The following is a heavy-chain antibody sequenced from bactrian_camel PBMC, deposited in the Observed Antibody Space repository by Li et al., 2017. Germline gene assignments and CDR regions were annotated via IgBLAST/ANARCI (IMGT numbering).Heavy chain of an antibody. J-gene: IGHJ4*01. CDR2: IDSDGST. CDR3: AASCRFGTQCSGGFYSLTCPFRY. V-gene: IGHV3S53*01. D-gene: IGHD2*01. CDR1: ARMFTSYC. Sequence: HVQLVESGGGSVQAGGSLTLACKTSARMFTSYCMGWFRQAPGKEREQVASIDSDGSTSYADSVKGRFTISKDNAKNTLHPQMNSLKPEDTALYYCAASCRFGTQCSGGFYSLTCPFRYWGQGTQVTVS.